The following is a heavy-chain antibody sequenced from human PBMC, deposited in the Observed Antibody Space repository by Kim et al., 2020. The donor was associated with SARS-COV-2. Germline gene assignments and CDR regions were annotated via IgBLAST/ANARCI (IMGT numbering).Heavy chain of an antibody. CDR1: GGSFSGYY. J-gene: IGHJ6*02. CDR2: INHSGST. D-gene: IGHD5-18*01. CDR3: ARSLQLWLGGYYYGMDV. Sequence: SETLSLTCAVYGGSFSGYYWSWIRQPPGKGLEWIGEINHSGSTNYNPSLKSRVTISVDTSKNQFSLKLSSVTAADTAVYYCARSLQLWLGGYYYGMDVWGQGTTVTVSS. V-gene: IGHV4-34*01.